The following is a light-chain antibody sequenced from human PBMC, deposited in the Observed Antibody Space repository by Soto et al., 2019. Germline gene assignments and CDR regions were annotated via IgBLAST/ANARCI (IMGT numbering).Light chain of an antibody. CDR3: QQYIKEST. Sequence: DVEMTQSPSTLPTSIGDRVTINCRASQNVSNWLAWYQQKPGKAPKLLIYKASRLESGVPSRFSASGSGTDFTLTINLLQSDDFATYFCQQYIKESTFGQGTKLEIK. J-gene: IGKJ2*01. V-gene: IGKV1-5*03. CDR1: QNVSNW. CDR2: KAS.